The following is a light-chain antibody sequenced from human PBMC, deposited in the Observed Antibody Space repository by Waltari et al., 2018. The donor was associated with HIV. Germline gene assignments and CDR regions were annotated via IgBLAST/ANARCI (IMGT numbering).Light chain of an antibody. V-gene: IGLV3-1*01. J-gene: IGLJ3*02. CDR1: KLGDRY. CDR3: QVWDYRVYVM. Sequence: SYELTQPPSVSVSPGQTASISCSGDKLGDRYASWYQQRPGQSPVLIIYQDKNRPLGTPGRFAGSNSGNTATLTISGTQTSDEADDYCQVWDYRVYVMCGGGTKLTVL. CDR2: QDK.